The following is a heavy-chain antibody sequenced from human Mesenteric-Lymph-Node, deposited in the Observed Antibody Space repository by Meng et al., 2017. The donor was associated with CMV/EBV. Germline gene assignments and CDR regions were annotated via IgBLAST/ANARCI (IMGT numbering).Heavy chain of an antibody. D-gene: IGHD3-10*01. CDR2: IWYDGSNK. CDR3: AKDARPDSGRYNSFDY. Sequence: GGSLRLSCAASGFTFSSYGMHWVRQAPGKGLEWVAVIWYDGSNKYYADSVKGRFTISRDNSKNTLYLQMNSLGAEDTAVYYCAKDARPDSGRYNSFDYWGQGTLVTVSS. J-gene: IGHJ4*02. CDR1: GFTFSSYG. V-gene: IGHV3-33*06.